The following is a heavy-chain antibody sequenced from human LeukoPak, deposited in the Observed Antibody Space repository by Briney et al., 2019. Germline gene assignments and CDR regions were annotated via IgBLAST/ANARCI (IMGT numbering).Heavy chain of an antibody. CDR2: IYHSGST. Sequence: PSETLSLTCTVSGYSISSGYYRGWIRPPPGKGLEWIGSIYHSGSTYYNPSLKSRVTISVDTSKNQFSLKLSSVTAADTAVYYCAGIIVGATSYDYWGQGTLVTVSS. D-gene: IGHD1-26*01. V-gene: IGHV4-38-2*02. CDR3: AGIIVGATSYDY. CDR1: GYSISSGYY. J-gene: IGHJ4*02.